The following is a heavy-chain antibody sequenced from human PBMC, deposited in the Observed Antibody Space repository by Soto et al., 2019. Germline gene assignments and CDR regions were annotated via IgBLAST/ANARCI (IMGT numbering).Heavy chain of an antibody. CDR1: GFTFSSYG. J-gene: IGHJ4*02. CDR3: ARDPYYDYVWGSYRYTIDYYFDY. CDR2: IWYDGSNK. V-gene: IGHV3-33*01. D-gene: IGHD3-16*02. Sequence: GGSLRLSCAASGFTFSSYGMHWVRQAPGKGLEWVAVIWYDGSNKYYADSVKGRFTISRDNSKNTLYLQMNSLRAEDTAVYYCARDPYYDYVWGSYRYTIDYYFDYWGQGTLVTVSS.